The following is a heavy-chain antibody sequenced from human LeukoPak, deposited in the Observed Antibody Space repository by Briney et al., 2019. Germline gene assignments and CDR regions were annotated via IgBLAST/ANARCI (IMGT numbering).Heavy chain of an antibody. CDR1: GFTFDDYA. CDR2: ISWNSGSI. J-gene: IGHJ4*02. V-gene: IGHV3-9*01. D-gene: IGHD1-26*01. CDR3: AKGSGSGSYDSHFDY. Sequence: PGRSLRLSCAASGFTFDDYAMHWVRQAPGKGLEWVSGISWNSGSIGYADSVKGRFTISRDNAKNSLYLQMNSLRAEDTALYYCAKGSGSGSYDSHFDYWGQGTLVTVSS.